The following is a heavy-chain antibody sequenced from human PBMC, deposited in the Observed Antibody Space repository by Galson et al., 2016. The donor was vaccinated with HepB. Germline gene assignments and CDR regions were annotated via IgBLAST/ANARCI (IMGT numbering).Heavy chain of an antibody. CDR3: ARIPARSSAY. CDR2: IDWDDDK. V-gene: IGHV2-70*01. CDR1: GFSLNTTGMC. J-gene: IGHJ4*02. Sequence: PALVKPTQTLTLTCTFSGFSLNTTGMCVSWIRQPPGGALEWLALIDWDDDKFYSTSLKTRLTISKDTSKSQVVLTMTNMGPMDTATYYCARIPARSSAYWGQGTLVTVSS. D-gene: IGHD6-6*01.